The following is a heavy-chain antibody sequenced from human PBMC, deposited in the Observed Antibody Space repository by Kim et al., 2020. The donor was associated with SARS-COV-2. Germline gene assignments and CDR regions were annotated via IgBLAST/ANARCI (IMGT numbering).Heavy chain of an antibody. D-gene: IGHD6-13*01. CDR3: ARGLSAAGRKYYYYGMDV. V-gene: IGHV3-21*01. CDR1: GFTFSSYS. CDR2: ISSSSSYI. Sequence: GGSLRLSCAASGFTFSSYSMNWVRQAPGKGLEWVSSISSSSSYIYYADSVKGRFTISRDNAKNSLYLQMNSLRAEDTAVYYCARGLSAAGRKYYYYGMDVWGQGTTVTVSS. J-gene: IGHJ6*02.